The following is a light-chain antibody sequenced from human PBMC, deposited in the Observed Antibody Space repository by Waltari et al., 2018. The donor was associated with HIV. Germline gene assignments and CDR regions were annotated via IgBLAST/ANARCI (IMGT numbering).Light chain of an antibody. CDR1: QSLLFSSNNKNY. V-gene: IGKV4-1*01. J-gene: IGKJ1*01. Sequence: DIVMTQSPDSLAVSLGERATINCKSRQSLLFSSNNKNYFAWYQQKPGQPPKLLFYWASTREAGVPDRFSGSGSGTDFTLTISSLQAEDVAVYYCQQYYSTPWTFGQGTKVEIK. CDR3: QQYYSTPWT. CDR2: WAS.